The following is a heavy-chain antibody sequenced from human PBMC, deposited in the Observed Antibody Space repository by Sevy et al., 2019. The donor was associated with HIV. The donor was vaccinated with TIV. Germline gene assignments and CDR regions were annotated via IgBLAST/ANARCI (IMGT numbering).Heavy chain of an antibody. V-gene: IGHV3-7*04. J-gene: IGHJ4*02. CDR1: GFTFSSYW. Sequence: GGSLRLSCAASGFTFSSYWMSWVRQAPGKGLEWVANIKQDGSEKYYVDSVKVRFNISRDKAKNSLYLQMNSLRAEDTAVYYCARGYSNLRGYSYGTYYFDYWGQGTLVTVSS. D-gene: IGHD5-18*01. CDR3: ARGYSNLRGYSYGTYYFDY. CDR2: IKQDGSEK.